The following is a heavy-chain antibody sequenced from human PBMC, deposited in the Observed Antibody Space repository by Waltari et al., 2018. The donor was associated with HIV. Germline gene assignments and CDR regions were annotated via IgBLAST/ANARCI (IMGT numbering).Heavy chain of an antibody. CDR1: GYTFTGHY. CDR3: ARDRILGGYSSGWYEDY. V-gene: IGHV1-2*06. CDR2: INPNSGGT. Sequence: QVQLVQSGAEVKKPGASVKVSCKASGYTFTGHYMHWVRQAPGQGLEWMGRINPNSGGTNYAQKFQGRVTMTRDTSISTAYMELSRLRSDDTAVYYCARDRILGGYSSGWYEDYWGQGTLVTVSS. J-gene: IGHJ4*02. D-gene: IGHD6-19*01.